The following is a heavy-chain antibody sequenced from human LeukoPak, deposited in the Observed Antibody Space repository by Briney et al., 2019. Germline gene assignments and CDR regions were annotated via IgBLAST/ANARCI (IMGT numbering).Heavy chain of an antibody. J-gene: IGHJ6*02. CDR3: ARGRLPYCSSTSCQNYGMDV. Sequence: GGSLRLSCAASGFTFSNYNMNWVRQAPGKGLEWVSVISSSSRYMYYADSVKGRFTISGDNAKNSLYLQMNTLRAEDTAVYYCARGRLPYCSSTSCQNYGMDVWGQGTTVTVSS. V-gene: IGHV3-21*06. D-gene: IGHD2-2*01. CDR1: GFTFSNYN. CDR2: ISSSSRYM.